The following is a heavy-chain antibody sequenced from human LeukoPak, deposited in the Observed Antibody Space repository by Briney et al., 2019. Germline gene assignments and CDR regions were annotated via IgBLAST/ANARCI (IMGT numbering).Heavy chain of an antibody. CDR1: GFTFSSYA. V-gene: IGHV3-30*04. J-gene: IGHJ3*02. CDR3: ARFVEVANDAFDI. CDR2: ISYDGSNK. Sequence: GGSLRLSCAASGFTFSSYAMHWVRQAPGKGLEWVAVISYDGSNKYYADSVKGRFTISRDNSKNTLYLQMNSLRSDDTAVYYCARFVEVANDAFDIWGQGTMVTVSS. D-gene: IGHD5-12*01.